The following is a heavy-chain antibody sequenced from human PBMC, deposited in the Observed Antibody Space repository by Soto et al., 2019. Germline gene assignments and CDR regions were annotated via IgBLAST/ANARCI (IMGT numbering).Heavy chain of an antibody. D-gene: IGHD2-2*01. J-gene: IGHJ5*02. CDR3: VRRGKEFTRSFWFDP. CDR1: GYSFVSYW. V-gene: IGHV5-51*01. CDR2: IYPDDSDT. Sequence: GESLKISCKSSGYSFVSYWIAWVRQTPGKGLEWMGIIYPDDSDTRYSPSFQGQVTISVDKSINTTYLQWSSLKASDTAIYYCVRRGKEFTRSFWFDPWGQGTLVTVSS.